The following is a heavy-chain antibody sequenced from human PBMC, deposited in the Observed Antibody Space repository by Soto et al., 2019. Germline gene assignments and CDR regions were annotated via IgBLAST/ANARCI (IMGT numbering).Heavy chain of an antibody. CDR2: INSDGSST. CDR3: ARMWAVAGLYYYYGMDV. J-gene: IGHJ6*02. D-gene: IGHD6-19*01. V-gene: IGHV3-74*01. CDR1: GFTFSSYW. Sequence: PGGSLRLSCAASGFTFSSYWMHWVRQAPGKGLVWVSRINSDGSSTSYADSVKGRFTISRDNAKNTLYLQMNSLRAEDTAVYYCARMWAVAGLYYYYGMDVWGQGTTVTVS.